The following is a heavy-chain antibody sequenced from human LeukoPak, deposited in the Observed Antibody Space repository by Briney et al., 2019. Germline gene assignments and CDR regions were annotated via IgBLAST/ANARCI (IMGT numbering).Heavy chain of an antibody. CDR1: GGTFISYA. Sequence: ASVKVSCKASGGTFISYAISWVRQAPGQGLEWMGRIIPIFGTANYAQKFQGRVTITTDESTSTAHMELSSLRSEDTAVYYCARDRGYGGNSGSDYWGQGTLVTVSS. D-gene: IGHD4-23*01. V-gene: IGHV1-69*05. J-gene: IGHJ4*02. CDR2: IIPIFGTA. CDR3: ARDRGYGGNSGSDY.